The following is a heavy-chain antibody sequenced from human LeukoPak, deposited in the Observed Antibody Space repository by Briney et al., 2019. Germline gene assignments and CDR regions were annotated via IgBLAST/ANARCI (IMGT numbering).Heavy chain of an antibody. CDR1: GYTFTSYY. J-gene: IGHJ4*02. V-gene: IGHV1-46*01. CDR2: INPSGGST. D-gene: IGHD6-19*01. CDR3: AIFSPEYSSGWYFDY. Sequence: ASVKVSCKASGYTFTSYYMHWVRQAPGQGLEWMGIINPSGGSTIYAQKFQGRVTMTEDTSTDTAYMELSSLRSEDTAVYYCAIFSPEYSSGWYFDYWGQGTLVTVSS.